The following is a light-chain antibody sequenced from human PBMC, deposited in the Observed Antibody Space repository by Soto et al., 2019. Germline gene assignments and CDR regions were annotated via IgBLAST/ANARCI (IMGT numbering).Light chain of an antibody. CDR1: SSDVGGYNY. CDR3: NSHTSSGFRV. J-gene: IGLJ1*01. CDR2: EVS. Sequence: QSALTQPRSVSGSPGQSVTISCTGTSSDVGGYNYVSWYQHHPGKAPKLMIYEVSNRPSGVSNRFSGSKSGYMASLTISGLQAEDEADYYCNSHTSSGFRVFGTGTKLTVL. V-gene: IGLV2-14*01.